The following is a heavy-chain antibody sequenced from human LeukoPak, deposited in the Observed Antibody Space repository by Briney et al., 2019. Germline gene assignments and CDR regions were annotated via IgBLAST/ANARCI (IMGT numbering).Heavy chain of an antibody. CDR3: ARVVGYDILTGYSYYFDY. D-gene: IGHD3-9*01. CDR2: IYYSGST. J-gene: IGHJ4*02. V-gene: IGHV4-59*01. Sequence: PSETLSLTCTVSGGSISSYYWSWIRQPPGKGLEWIGYIYYSGSTNYNPSLKSRVTISVDTSKNQFSLKLSSVTAADAAVYYCARVVGYDILTGYSYYFDYWGQGTLVTVSS. CDR1: GGSISSYY.